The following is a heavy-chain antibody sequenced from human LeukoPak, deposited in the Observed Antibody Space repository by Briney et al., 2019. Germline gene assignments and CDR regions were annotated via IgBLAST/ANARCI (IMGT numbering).Heavy chain of an antibody. CDR2: INTDGSSI. Sequence: PGGSLRLSCAASGFTFSSYGMHWVRQAPGRGLVWVSRINTDGSSISYADSVKGRFTISRDNAKNTLFLQMNSLRAEDTAVYYCVRDSYFGSTYYGMDVWGQGTTVTVSS. CDR1: GFTFSSYG. CDR3: VRDSYFGSTYYGMDV. J-gene: IGHJ6*02. D-gene: IGHD2-2*01. V-gene: IGHV3-74*01.